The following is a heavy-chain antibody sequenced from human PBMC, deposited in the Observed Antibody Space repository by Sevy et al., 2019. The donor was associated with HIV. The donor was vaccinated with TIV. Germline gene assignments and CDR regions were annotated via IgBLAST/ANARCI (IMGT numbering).Heavy chain of an antibody. CDR3: AQWPQFGMMIAPDDAFDI. D-gene: IGHD3-10*01. CDR1: GFTFSSYA. Sequence: GGSLRLSCAASGFTFSSYAMSWVRQAPGKGLEWVSAISGSGGSTYYADSVKGRFTISRDNSKNTLYLQMNSLRAEDTAVHYCAQWPQFGMMIAPDDAFDIWGQGTMVTVSS. V-gene: IGHV3-23*01. J-gene: IGHJ3*02. CDR2: ISGSGGST.